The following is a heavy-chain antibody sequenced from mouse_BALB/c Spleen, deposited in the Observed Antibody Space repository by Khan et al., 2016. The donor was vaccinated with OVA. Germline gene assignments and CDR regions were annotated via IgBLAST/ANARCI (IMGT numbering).Heavy chain of an antibody. Sequence: QVQLKESGAELATPGASVKMSCTASGYTFTTYWMHWVHQRPGQGLEWIGYINPTSGYTDYNEKFNDQATLSADKSSSTAYMQLSSLTSEDSAVYYCTRDRIDYWGQGTTLTVSS. CDR1: GYTFTTYW. J-gene: IGHJ2*01. CDR3: TRDRIDY. CDR2: INPTSGYT. V-gene: IGHV1-4*01.